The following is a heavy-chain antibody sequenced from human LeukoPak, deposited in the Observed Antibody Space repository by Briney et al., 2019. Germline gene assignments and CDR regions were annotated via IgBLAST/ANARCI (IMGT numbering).Heavy chain of an antibody. V-gene: IGHV1-69*13. CDR2: IIPIFGTA. J-gene: IGHJ4*02. D-gene: IGHD2-2*02. Sequence: SVKVSCKASGGTFNSYAISWVRQAPGQGLEWMGGIIPIFGTANYAQKFQGRVTITADESTSTAYMELSSLRSEDTAVYYCASGYGGRYCSSTSCYSPFDCWGQGTLVTVSS. CDR1: GGTFNSYA. CDR3: ASGYGGRYCSSTSCYSPFDC.